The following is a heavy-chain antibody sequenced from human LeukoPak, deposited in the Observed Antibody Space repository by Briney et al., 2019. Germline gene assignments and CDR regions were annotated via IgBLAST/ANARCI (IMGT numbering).Heavy chain of an antibody. D-gene: IGHD3-16*02. V-gene: IGHV1-46*01. CDR3: ARDLLGPPYDYVWGSYRYSFDY. CDR2: INPSGGST. CDR1: GYTFTSYY. J-gene: IGHJ4*02. Sequence: ASVKVSCKASGYTFTSYYMHWVRQAPGQGLEWMGIINPSGGSTSYAQKFQGRVTMTRDTSTSTVYMELSSLRSEDTAVYYCARDLLGPPYDYVWGSYRYSFDYWGQGTLVTVSS.